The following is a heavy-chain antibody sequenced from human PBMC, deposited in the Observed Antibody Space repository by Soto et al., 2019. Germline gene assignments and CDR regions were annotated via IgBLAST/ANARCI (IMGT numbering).Heavy chain of an antibody. CDR3: AKADGTVTTFYFDY. J-gene: IGHJ4*02. CDR2: ISYDGSNK. CDR1: GFTFSSYG. D-gene: IGHD4-17*01. Sequence: QVQLVESGGGVVQPGRSLRLSCAASGFTFSSYGMHWVRQAPGKGLEWVAVISYDGSNKYYADSVKGRFTISRDNSKNTLYLQMNSLRAEDTAVYYCAKADGTVTTFYFDYWGQGTLVTVYS. V-gene: IGHV3-30*18.